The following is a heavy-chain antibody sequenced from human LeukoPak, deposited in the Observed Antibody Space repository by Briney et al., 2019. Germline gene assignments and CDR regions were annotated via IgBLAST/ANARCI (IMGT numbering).Heavy chain of an antibody. Sequence: SGTLSLTCAVYGGSLSAYYWTWIRQPPGKGLEWIGEINHGGSTNYNPSLKSRVTISVDTSKNQFSLKLSSVTAADTAVYYCARAFYPGYYSYMAVWGKGTTVTVSS. CDR1: GGSLSAYY. CDR3: ARAFYPGYYSYMAV. D-gene: IGHD3-3*02. V-gene: IGHV4-34*01. CDR2: INHGGST. J-gene: IGHJ6*03.